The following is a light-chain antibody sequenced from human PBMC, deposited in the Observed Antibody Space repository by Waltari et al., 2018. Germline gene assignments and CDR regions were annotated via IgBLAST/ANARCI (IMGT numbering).Light chain of an antibody. J-gene: IGKJ5*01. CDR3: QQLDSFPIT. V-gene: IGKV1-9*01. Sequence: DIQLTQSPSFLSASVGDRVTITCRASQAISSYLAWYQQKPGRAPKLLIYAASTLQSGVPSGFSGSGSGTEFTLTIRSLQPEDFATYYCQQLDSFPITFGQGTRLEIK. CDR2: AAS. CDR1: QAISSY.